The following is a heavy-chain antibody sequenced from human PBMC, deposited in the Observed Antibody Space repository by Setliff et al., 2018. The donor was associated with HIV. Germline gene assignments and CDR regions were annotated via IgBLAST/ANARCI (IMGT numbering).Heavy chain of an antibody. Sequence: NPSETLSLTCVVYGGSFGGYYWSWIRQPPGKGLEWIGEINHHKHTNSNPSLKSRVSISVDRSGNQFSLRLTSVTAADTAVYYCATCRHRPSNWFDPWGQGTVVTVSS. CDR2: INHHKHT. J-gene: IGHJ5*02. CDR3: ATCRHRPSNWFDP. CDR1: GGSFGGYY. V-gene: IGHV4-34*01.